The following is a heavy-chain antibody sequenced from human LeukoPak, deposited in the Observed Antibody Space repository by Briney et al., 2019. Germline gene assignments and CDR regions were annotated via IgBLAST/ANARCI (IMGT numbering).Heavy chain of an antibody. J-gene: IGHJ4*02. CDR1: GLSLNNYA. Sequence: GGSLRLSCTASGLSLNNYAMSWVRQVPGKGLEWVSASSSSDDGKWYAESVRGRFTISRDTSKNTVYLQMNSLRVEDAGVYYCAKVKDGDGYNYVRGPVDFWGQGSLVTVSS. D-gene: IGHD5-24*01. CDR2: SSSSDDGK. CDR3: AKVKDGDGYNYVRGPVDF. V-gene: IGHV3-23*01.